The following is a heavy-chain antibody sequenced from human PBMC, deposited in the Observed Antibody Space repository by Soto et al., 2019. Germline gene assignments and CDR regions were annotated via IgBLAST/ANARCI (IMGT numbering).Heavy chain of an antibody. CDR2: ISYDGSNK. V-gene: IGHV3-30*18. J-gene: IGHJ6*02. Sequence: SLRLSCAASGFTFSSSGMHWVRQAPGKGLEWVAVISYDGSNKYYADSVKGRFTISRDNSKNTLYLQRNSLRAEDTAVYYCAKDQTTDYYYYGMDVGGQGTTVNVSS. D-gene: IGHD4-17*01. CDR1: GFTFSSSG. CDR3: AKDQTTDYYYYGMDV.